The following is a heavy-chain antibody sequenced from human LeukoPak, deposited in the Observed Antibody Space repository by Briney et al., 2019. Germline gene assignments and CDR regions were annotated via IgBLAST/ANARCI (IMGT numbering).Heavy chain of an antibody. Sequence: SLKLSCKAAGGTLASYAVSGVRAARAQGPEWRGRIIPILGIANYAQKFQGRVTITADKSTSTAYMELSSLTSEDTAVYYCARDPTAVAGTFGYWGQGTLVTVSS. CDR2: IIPILGIA. CDR3: ARDPTAVAGTFGY. CDR1: GGTLASYA. J-gene: IGHJ4*02. D-gene: IGHD6-19*01. V-gene: IGHV1-69*04.